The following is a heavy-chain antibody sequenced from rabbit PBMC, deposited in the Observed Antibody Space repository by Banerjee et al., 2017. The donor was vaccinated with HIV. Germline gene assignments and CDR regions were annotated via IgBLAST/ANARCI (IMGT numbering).Heavy chain of an antibody. Sequence: QSLEESGGGLVKPGASLTLTCTASGIDFSSSDMCWVRQAPGKGLEWIACIYAGSITADYASWAKGRFTISKTSSTTVTLQMTSLTAADTATYFCARAYADEPVYVSLNLWGPGTLVTVS. CDR3: ARAYADEPVYVSLNL. D-gene: IGHD6-1*01. J-gene: IGHJ4*01. CDR1: GIDFSSSD. CDR2: IYAGSITA. V-gene: IGHV1S40*01.